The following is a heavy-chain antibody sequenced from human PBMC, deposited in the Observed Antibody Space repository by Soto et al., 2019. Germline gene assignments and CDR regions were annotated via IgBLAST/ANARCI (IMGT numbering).Heavy chain of an antibody. J-gene: IGHJ5*02. V-gene: IGHV3-23*01. CDR3: AKSLDINWKNWFDP. CDR2: ISGSDGRT. CDR1: GFTFSSSA. Sequence: EVQILESGGGLVQPGGSLRLSCAASGFTFSSSATNWVRQAPGKGLEWVSVISGSDGRTYYADSVKGRFTISRDNSKNTLYLDINSLRAEDTAVYYCAKSLDINWKNWFDPWGQGTLVTVSS. D-gene: IGHD1-1*01.